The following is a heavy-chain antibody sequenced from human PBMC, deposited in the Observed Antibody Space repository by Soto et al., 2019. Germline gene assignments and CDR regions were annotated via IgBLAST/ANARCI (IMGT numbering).Heavy chain of an antibody. V-gene: IGHV5-10-1*01. CDR2: IDPSDSYT. J-gene: IGHJ4*02. D-gene: IGHD3-22*01. CDR1: GYSFTSYW. Sequence: EVQLVQSGAEVKKPGESLRISCKGSGYSFTSYWISWVRQMPGKGLEWMGRIDPSDSYTNYSPSFQGHVTISADKSISTAYLQWSSLKASDTAMYYCARHDSLGYARYNFDYWGQGTLVTVSS. CDR3: ARHDSLGYARYNFDY.